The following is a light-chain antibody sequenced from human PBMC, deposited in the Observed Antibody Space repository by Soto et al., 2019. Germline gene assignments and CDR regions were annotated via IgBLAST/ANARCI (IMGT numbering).Light chain of an antibody. CDR2: AAS. V-gene: IGKV1-39*01. CDR1: QAISNY. CDR3: LYSFGMSPYS. Sequence: DIHLTQSPSSLSASLGDTVTLTCRASQAISNYLHWYQNRPRTAPRLLLYAASTLQEGVPSRFSGGDCGTNATLTIISLHSGDFASYYCLYSFGMSPYSFGPRTKVEI. J-gene: IGKJ2*01.